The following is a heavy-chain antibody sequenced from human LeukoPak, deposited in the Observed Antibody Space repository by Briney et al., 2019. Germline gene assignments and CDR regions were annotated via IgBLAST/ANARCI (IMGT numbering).Heavy chain of an antibody. CDR2: IYYSGST. D-gene: IGHD1-14*01. Sequence: KTGGSLRLSCTPSGFIFGDYHLSWFRQAPGKGLEWIGSIYYSGSTYYNPSLKSRVTISVDTSKNQFSLKLSSVTAADTAVYYCARRPTTVGFDYWGQGTLVTVSS. CDR3: ARRPTTVGFDY. CDR1: GFIFGDYH. V-gene: IGHV4-39*01. J-gene: IGHJ4*02.